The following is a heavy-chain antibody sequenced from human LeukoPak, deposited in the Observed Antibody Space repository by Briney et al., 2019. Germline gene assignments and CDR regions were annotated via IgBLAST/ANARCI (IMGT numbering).Heavy chain of an antibody. J-gene: IGHJ4*02. V-gene: IGHV3-23*03. CDR1: GFTFSSYA. CDR2: IYSGSST. Sequence: GGSLRLSCAASGFTFSSYAMYWVRQAPGKGLEWLAVIYSGSSTYYADSVKGRFTISRDNSKNTLYLQMNSLRAEDTAVYYCARDRSSGWYVYDYWGQGTLVTVSS. D-gene: IGHD6-19*01. CDR3: ARDRSSGWYVYDY.